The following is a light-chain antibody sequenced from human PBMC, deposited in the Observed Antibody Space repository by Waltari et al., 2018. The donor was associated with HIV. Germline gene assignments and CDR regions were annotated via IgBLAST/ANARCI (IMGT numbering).Light chain of an antibody. CDR3: QSYDSSLSEGV. J-gene: IGLJ3*02. CDR2: ANT. V-gene: IGLV1-40*01. CDR1: SSHLGAGYG. Sequence: QSVLTQPPSVSGAPGQRVTISCPGSSSHLGAGYGVNWYQQYPGAAPKLLIFANTNRPSGVPDRFSGSKSGTSASLAITGVQAEDEAVYYCQSYDSSLSEGVFGGGTKLAVL.